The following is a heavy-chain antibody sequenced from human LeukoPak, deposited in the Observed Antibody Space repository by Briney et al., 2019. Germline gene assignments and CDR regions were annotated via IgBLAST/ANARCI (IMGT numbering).Heavy chain of an antibody. V-gene: IGHV3-11*04. J-gene: IGHJ4*02. Sequence: GGSLRLSCAASGFTFSDYYMSWIRQYPGKGLEWVSCISSSGTSTYYADSVKGRFTISRDNAKNSLYLQMNSLRAEDTAAYYCARALIETGTSPDYWGQGTLVTVSS. CDR2: ISSSGTST. CDR1: GFTFSDYY. CDR3: ARALIETGTSPDY. D-gene: IGHD1-7*01.